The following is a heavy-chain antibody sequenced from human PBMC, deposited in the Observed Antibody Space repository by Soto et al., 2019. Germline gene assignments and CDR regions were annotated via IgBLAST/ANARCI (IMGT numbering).Heavy chain of an antibody. J-gene: IGHJ5*02. CDR3: ARGPRITMVQRWFDP. D-gene: IGHD3-10*01. Sequence: PSETLSLTCAVYGGSFSGYYWSWIRQPPGKGLEWIGEINHSGSTNYNPSLKSRDTISVDTSKNQFTLKLSPVTAAYKAAYYCARGPRITMVQRWFDPWGQGTLVTVSS. V-gene: IGHV4-34*01. CDR1: GGSFSGYY. CDR2: INHSGST.